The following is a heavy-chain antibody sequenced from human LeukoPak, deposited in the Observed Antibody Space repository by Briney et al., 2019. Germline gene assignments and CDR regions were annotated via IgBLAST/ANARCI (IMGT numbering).Heavy chain of an antibody. CDR1: GGSFSGYY. CDR3: ARNRYYYGSGNYGVPNWFDP. CDR2: INHSGST. Sequence: SETLSLTCAVYGGSFSGYYWSWIRQPPGKGLEWIGEINHSGSTYYNSSLKSRVTISVDTSKNQFSLKLSSVTAADTAVYYCARNRYYYGSGNYGVPNWFDPWGQGTLVTVSS. J-gene: IGHJ5*02. D-gene: IGHD3-10*01. V-gene: IGHV4-34*01.